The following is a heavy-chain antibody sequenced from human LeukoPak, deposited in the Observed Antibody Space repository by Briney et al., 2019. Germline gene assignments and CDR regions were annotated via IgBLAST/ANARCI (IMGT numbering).Heavy chain of an antibody. J-gene: IGHJ4*02. CDR1: GGSPSIYY. Sequence: PPQTLSLTCTVSGGSPSIYYWSWIRQPPGKGLEWIGYIYYSGSTNYNPSLKSRVTISVDTSKNQFSLKLSSVTAADTAVYYCARSLVLITWGQGTLVTVSS. D-gene: IGHD3-16*01. CDR3: ARSLVLIT. CDR2: IYYSGST. V-gene: IGHV4-59*01.